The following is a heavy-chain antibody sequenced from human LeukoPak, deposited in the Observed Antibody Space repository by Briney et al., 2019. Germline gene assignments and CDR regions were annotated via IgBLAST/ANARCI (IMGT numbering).Heavy chain of an antibody. J-gene: IGHJ3*02. CDR3: ARDFCSGGSCYPDAFDI. CDR2: IWYDGTNT. Sequence: GGSLRLSSAAPGFTFSSYGMHWVRQAPGKGLEWVAVIWYDGTNTYYADSVKGRFTISRDNSKNTLYLQMNSLRAEDTAVYYCARDFCSGGSCYPDAFDIWGQGTMVTVSS. V-gene: IGHV3-33*01. CDR1: GFTFSSYG. D-gene: IGHD2-15*01.